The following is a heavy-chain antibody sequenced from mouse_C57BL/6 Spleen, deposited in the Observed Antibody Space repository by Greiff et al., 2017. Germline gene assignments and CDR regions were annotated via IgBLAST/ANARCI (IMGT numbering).Heavy chain of an antibody. CDR2: INPNYGTT. CDR3: ARSIYYDYDGYFDV. J-gene: IGHJ1*03. V-gene: IGHV1-39*01. D-gene: IGHD2-4*01. Sequence: EVQLQQSGPELVKPGASVKISCTASGYSFTDYNMNWVKQSNGTSLEWIGVINPNYGTTSYNQKFKGKATLTVDQSSRTAYMQLNRLTSEDSAVYYCARSIYYDYDGYFDVWGTGTTVTVSS. CDR1: GYSFTDYN.